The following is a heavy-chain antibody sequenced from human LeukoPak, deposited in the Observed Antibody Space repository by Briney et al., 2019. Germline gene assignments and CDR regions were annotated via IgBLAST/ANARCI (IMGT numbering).Heavy chain of an antibody. CDR1: GFTFSSYS. V-gene: IGHV3-21*01. D-gene: IGHD1-26*01. CDR2: ISSSSSYI. CDR3: ARDGIVGATAFDI. Sequence: PRGSLRLSCAASGFTFSSYSMNWVRQAPGKRLEWVSSISSSSSYIYYADSVKGRFTISRDNAKNSLYLQMNSLRAEDTAVYYCARDGIVGATAFDIWGQGTMVTVSS. J-gene: IGHJ3*02.